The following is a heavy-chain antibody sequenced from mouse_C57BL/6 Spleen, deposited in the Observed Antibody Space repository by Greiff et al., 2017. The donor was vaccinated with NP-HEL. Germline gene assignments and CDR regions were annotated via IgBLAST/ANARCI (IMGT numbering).Heavy chain of an antibody. Sequence: EVKLVESGGGLVKPGGSLKLSCAASGFTFSSYAMSWVRQTPEKRLEWVATISDGGSYTYYPDNVKGRFTISRDNAKNNLYLQMSHLKSEDTAMYYCAREARGDYYAMDYWGQGTSVTVSS. CDR2: ISDGGSYT. CDR1: GFTFSSYA. J-gene: IGHJ4*01. V-gene: IGHV5-4*01. CDR3: AREARGDYYAMDY.